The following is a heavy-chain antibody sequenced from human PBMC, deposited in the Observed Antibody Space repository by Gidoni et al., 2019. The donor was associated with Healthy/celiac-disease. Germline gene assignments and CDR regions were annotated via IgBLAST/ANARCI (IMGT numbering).Heavy chain of an antibody. D-gene: IGHD3-16*01. CDR1: GFTCSNAW. Sequence: EVELVESGGGLVKPGGSLRLSCAACGFTCSNAWLHGVRQAPGKGLEWVGRIKSKTDGGTTDFAAPGKDRFTISRDDSKNTLYLQMNSLNTEDTAGYYCTTEGGSYWGQGTLVTVSS. CDR3: TTEGGSY. J-gene: IGHJ4*02. V-gene: IGHV3-15*07. CDR2: IKSKTDGGTT.